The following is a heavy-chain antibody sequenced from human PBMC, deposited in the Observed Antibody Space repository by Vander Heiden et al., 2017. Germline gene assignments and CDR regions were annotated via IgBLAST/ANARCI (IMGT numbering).Heavy chain of an antibody. D-gene: IGHD1-26*01. V-gene: IGHV3-30*18. CDR2: ISYDGSNK. CDR1: GFTFSSYG. CDR3: AKDLGLQWELRGNYFDY. Sequence: QVQLVESGGGVVQPGRSLRLSCAASGFTFSSYGMHWVRQAPGKGLEWVAVISYDGSNKYYADSVKGRFTISRDNSKNTLYLQMNSLRAEDTAVYYCAKDLGLQWELRGNYFDYWGQGTLVTVSS. J-gene: IGHJ4*02.